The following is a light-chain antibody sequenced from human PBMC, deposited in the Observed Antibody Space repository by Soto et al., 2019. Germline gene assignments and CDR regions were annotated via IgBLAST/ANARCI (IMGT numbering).Light chain of an antibody. CDR2: SND. V-gene: IGLV1-44*01. CDR1: SSNIGSHT. J-gene: IGLJ3*02. CDR3: AAWDASLNGWV. Sequence: QSVLTQPHSASGTPGQRVTISCSGSSSNIGSHTVSWFQHLPGTDPKLLIDSNDQRPSGVPDRFSGSKSGTSASLAISGLQSEDEADYYCAAWDASLNGWVFGGGTKLTVL.